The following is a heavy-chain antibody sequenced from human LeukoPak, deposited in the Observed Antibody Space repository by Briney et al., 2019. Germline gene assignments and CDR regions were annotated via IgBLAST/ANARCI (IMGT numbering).Heavy chain of an antibody. D-gene: IGHD3-10*01. Sequence: GGSLRLSCAASGFTFSDHYMDWVRQAPGKGLEWVGRIRNKANSYTTQYAASVKGRFTISRDDSKNSLYLQMNSLKTEDTAVYYCAKRGPGSPQSGKYYFDYWGQGTLVTVSS. CDR2: IRNKANSYTT. J-gene: IGHJ4*02. V-gene: IGHV3-72*01. CDR3: AKRGPGSPQSGKYYFDY. CDR1: GFTFSDHY.